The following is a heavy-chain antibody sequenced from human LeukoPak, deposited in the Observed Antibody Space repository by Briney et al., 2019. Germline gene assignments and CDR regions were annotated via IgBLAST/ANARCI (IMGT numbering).Heavy chain of an antibody. V-gene: IGHV4-39*01. CDR3: AGHHPRNTVDF. Sequence: SETLSLTCTVSGGSISSSSYYWGWIRQPPGKGLEWIGNIYYSGSTYYNPSLKSRVTISVDTSKNQFSLKLSSVTAADTAVYYCAGHHPRNTVDFWGQGTLVTVSS. CDR2: IYYSGST. D-gene: IGHD2-8*02. J-gene: IGHJ4*02. CDR1: GGSISSSSYY.